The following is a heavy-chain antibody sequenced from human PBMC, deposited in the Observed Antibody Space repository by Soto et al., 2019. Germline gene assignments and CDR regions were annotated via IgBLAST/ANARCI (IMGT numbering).Heavy chain of an antibody. V-gene: IGHV1-18*01. CDR1: GYSFTNYG. CDR2: ISAYNGNT. Sequence: QDLLKQSGVEVKKPGASVKVSCKASGYSFTNYGITWMRQAPGQGFEWMGWISAYNGNTNYAQKFQGRVTLTTDASTSTAYLELRSLRSDDTAVYYCARDRGVAPPVAGNTHYYYSMDVWGKGTLVTVSS. CDR3: ARDRGVAPPVAGNTHYYYSMDV. J-gene: IGHJ6*03. D-gene: IGHD6-19*01.